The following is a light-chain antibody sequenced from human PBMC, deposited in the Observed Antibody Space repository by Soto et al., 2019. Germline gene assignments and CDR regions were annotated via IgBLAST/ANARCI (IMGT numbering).Light chain of an antibody. V-gene: IGKV3-20*01. Sequence: EFVLTQSPGTLSLSPGERATLSCRASQTVRNNYLAWYQQKPGQTPKVLIYRASTRATGIPDRFSGSGSGTAFTLTITRLEPEDFAVYYCQQYGTSPITFGRGTRLEIK. CDR2: RAS. J-gene: IGKJ5*01. CDR3: QQYGTSPIT. CDR1: QTVRNNY.